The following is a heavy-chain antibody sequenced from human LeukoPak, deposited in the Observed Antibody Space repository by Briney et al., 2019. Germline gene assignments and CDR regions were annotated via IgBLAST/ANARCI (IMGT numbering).Heavy chain of an antibody. CDR2: INPIFGTA. D-gene: IGHD3-22*01. CDR3: ARDHSYYDSSGYYELDY. V-gene: IGHV1-69*13. Sequence: SVKVSCKASGGTFSSYAISWVRQAPGQGLEWMGGINPIFGTANYAQKFQGRVTITADESTSTAYMELSSLRSEDTAVYYCARDHSYYDSSGYYELDYWGQGTLVTVSS. CDR1: GGTFSSYA. J-gene: IGHJ4*02.